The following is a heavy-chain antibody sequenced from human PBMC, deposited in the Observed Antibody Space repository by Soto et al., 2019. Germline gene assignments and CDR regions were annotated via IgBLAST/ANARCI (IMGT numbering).Heavy chain of an antibody. CDR3: AKVDAYSYRTDH. CDR1: GFTFSNSA. J-gene: IGHJ4*02. D-gene: IGHD3-16*02. CDR2: IGRTNNT. V-gene: IGHV3-23*01. Sequence: GGSLRLSCAASGFTFSNSAMTWVRQALGKGPEWVSSIGRTNNTHYAASVKGRFAISRDNSQNTLYLQMNSLTAEDTAVYFCAKVDAYSYRTDHWGQGTLVTVSS.